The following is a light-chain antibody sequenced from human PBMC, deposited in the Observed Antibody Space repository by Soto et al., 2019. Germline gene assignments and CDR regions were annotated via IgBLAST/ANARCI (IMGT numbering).Light chain of an antibody. J-gene: IGLJ2*01. V-gene: IGLV4-69*01. CDR3: QTWGTGIHVV. Sequence: QLVLTQSPSASASLGPSVKLTCTLSSGHSSYDIAWHQQQPEKGPRYLMKLNSDGSHSKGDGIPDRFSGSSSGAERYLTISSLQSEDEADYYCQTWGTGIHVVFGGGTKLTVL. CDR2: LNSDGSH. CDR1: SGHSSYD.